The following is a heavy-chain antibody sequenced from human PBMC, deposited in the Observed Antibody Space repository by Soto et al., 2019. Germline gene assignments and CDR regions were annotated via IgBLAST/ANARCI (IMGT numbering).Heavy chain of an antibody. CDR2: IYTSGST. V-gene: IGHV4-4*07. CDR3: ARDGVRYCSSTSCYDYYYGMDV. J-gene: IGHJ6*02. D-gene: IGHD2-2*01. Sequence: PSETLSLTCTVSGGSISSCYWSWIRQPAGKGLEWIGRIYTSGSTNYNPSLKSRVTMSVDTSKNQFSLKLSSVTAADTAVYYCARDGVRYCSSTSCYDYYYGMDVWGQGTTVTVSS. CDR1: GGSISSCY.